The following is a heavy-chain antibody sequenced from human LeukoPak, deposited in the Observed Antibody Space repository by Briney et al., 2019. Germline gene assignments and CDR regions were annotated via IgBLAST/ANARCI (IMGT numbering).Heavy chain of an antibody. J-gene: IGHJ4*02. V-gene: IGHV4-39*01. Sequence: SETLSLTCTVSGDSSSSHSYFWGWIRQPPGKGLEWIGNIHHIGSTYYNPSLRSRVAISVDTSANQFSLKLSSVTAADTAVYYCARSVPYNGGWRATFDLWGQGALVTVSS. CDR2: IHHIGST. CDR3: ARSVPYNGGWRATFDL. D-gene: IGHD2-8*01. CDR1: GDSSSSHSYF.